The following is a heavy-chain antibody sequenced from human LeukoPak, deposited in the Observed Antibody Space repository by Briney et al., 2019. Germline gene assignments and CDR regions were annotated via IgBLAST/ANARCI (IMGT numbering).Heavy chain of an antibody. D-gene: IGHD5-18*01. Sequence: GGSLRLSCAASGFTVGSNYMGWVRQAPGKGLEWVSVIYSGGSTYYADSVKGRFTISRDNSKNTLYLQMNSLRAEDTAVYYCARVVTYVYWYFDLWGRGTLVTVSS. J-gene: IGHJ2*01. CDR1: GFTVGSNY. CDR2: IYSGGST. CDR3: ARVVTYVYWYFDL. V-gene: IGHV3-53*01.